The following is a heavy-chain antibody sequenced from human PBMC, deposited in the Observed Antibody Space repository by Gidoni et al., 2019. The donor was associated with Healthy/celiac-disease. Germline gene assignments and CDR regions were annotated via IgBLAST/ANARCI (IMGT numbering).Heavy chain of an antibody. CDR3: ARAHILTGYTFDY. CDR2: ISSSSSTI. Sequence: EVQLVESGGGLVQPGGSLRLSCAASGFTFSSYSLNWVRQAPGKGLEWVSYISSSSSTIYYADSVKGRFTISRDNAKNSLYLQMNSLRDEDTAVYYCARAHILTGYTFDYWGQGTLVTVSS. V-gene: IGHV3-48*02. J-gene: IGHJ4*02. CDR1: GFTFSSYS. D-gene: IGHD3-9*01.